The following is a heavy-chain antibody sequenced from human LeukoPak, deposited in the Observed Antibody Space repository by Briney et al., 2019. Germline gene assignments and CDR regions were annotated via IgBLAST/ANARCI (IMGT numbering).Heavy chain of an antibody. CDR1: GGSISSSSYY. CDR2: IYYSGST. Sequence: SETLSLTCTVSGGSISSSSYYWGWIRQPPGKGLEWIGSIYYSGSTYYNPSLKSRVTISVDASKNQFSPKLSSVTAADTAVYYCARKGVAAAGPNWFDPWGQGTLVTVSS. J-gene: IGHJ5*02. CDR3: ARKGVAAAGPNWFDP. D-gene: IGHD6-13*01. V-gene: IGHV4-39*01.